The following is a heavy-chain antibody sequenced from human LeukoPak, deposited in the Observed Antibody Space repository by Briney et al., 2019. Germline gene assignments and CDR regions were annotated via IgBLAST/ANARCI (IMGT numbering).Heavy chain of an antibody. Sequence: GGSVRLSCAASGFTFRNYEMNWVRQAPGKGLEWVSYIDATGNIIYYADSVKGRFTISRDNYENSLYLQMNSLRADDTAVYYCARDYWQSGRHLGPIDYCCWGPLVTVSS. CDR3: ARDYWQSGRHLGPIDY. D-gene: IGHD1-26*01. V-gene: IGHV3-48*03. J-gene: IGHJ4*02. CDR2: IDATGNII. CDR1: GFTFRNYE.